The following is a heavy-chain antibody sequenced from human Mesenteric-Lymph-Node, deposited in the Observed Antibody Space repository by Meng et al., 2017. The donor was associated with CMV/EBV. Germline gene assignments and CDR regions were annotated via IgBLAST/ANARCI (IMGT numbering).Heavy chain of an antibody. J-gene: IGHJ4*02. CDR3: TRDVEDTVGAITSDY. CDR2: IRSKGKNYAT. Sequence: FRFSGSAIHWVRQASGKGLEWGGRIRSKGKNYATTYGSPVKGRFTIARDDSNNMAYLQMNSLKSEDSAVYYCTRDVEDTVGAITSDYWGQGTLVTVSS. CDR1: FRFSGSA. V-gene: IGHV3-73*01. D-gene: IGHD1-26*01.